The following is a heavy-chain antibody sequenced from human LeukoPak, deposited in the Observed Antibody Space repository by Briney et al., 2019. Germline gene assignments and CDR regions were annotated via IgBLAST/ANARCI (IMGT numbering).Heavy chain of an antibody. V-gene: IGHV4-59*10. CDR2: IYTSGST. CDR1: GGSFSGYY. Sequence: SETLSLTCAVYGGSFSGYYWSWIRQPPGKGLEWIGRIYTSGSTNYNPSLKSRVTISVDTSKNQFSLKLSSVTAADTAVYYCAKRDYYYMDVWGKGTTVTVSS. CDR3: AKRDYYYMDV. J-gene: IGHJ6*03.